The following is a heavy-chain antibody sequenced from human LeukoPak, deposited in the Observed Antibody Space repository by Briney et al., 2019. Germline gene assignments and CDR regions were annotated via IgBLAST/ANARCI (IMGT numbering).Heavy chain of an antibody. Sequence: PGGSLRLSCAASGFSVSTKYMSWGRHAPGRGLEWVSIINVGGDTYYADSVKGRFTISRDTSKNTVYLQMDNLRAEDTAVYYCARGQGFLLDLWGQGTLVTVSS. CDR3: ARGQGFLLDL. CDR1: GFSVSTKY. J-gene: IGHJ5*02. D-gene: IGHD3-10*01. V-gene: IGHV3-53*01. CDR2: INVGGDT.